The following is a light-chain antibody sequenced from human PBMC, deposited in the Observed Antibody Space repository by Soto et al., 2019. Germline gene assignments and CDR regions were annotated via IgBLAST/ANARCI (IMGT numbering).Light chain of an antibody. J-gene: IGKJ1*01. CDR2: LGS. V-gene: IGKV2-28*01. CDR3: MQALQTPK. Sequence: DIVMTQSPLSLPVTPGEPASISCRSSQSLLHSNGYNYLVWYLQKPGQSPQLLSYLGSNRASGVPDRFSGSGSGTDFTLKISRVEAEDVGVYYCMQALQTPKFGQGTKVEIK. CDR1: QSLLHSNGYNY.